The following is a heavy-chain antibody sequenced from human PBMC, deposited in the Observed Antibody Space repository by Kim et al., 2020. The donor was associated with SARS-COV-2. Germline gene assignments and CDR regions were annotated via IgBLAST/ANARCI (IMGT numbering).Heavy chain of an antibody. CDR1: GFTFSTYA. V-gene: IGHV3-23*01. CDR3: GKRTVYGSGTSLFDS. J-gene: IGHJ4*02. CDR2: ISGSGGST. D-gene: IGHD3-10*01. Sequence: GGSLRLSCAASGFTFSTYAMSWVRQAPGMGLEWVSGISGSGGSTYYADSVKGRFTISRDNSNNTLYLQMNSLRAEDMAVYYCGKRTVYGSGTSLFDSWGQGTLVTGSS.